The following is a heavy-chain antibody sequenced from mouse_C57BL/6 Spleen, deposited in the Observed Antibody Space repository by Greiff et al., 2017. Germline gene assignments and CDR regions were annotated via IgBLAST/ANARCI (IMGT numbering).Heavy chain of an antibody. D-gene: IGHD2-4*01. CDR2: ISNGGGST. V-gene: IGHV5-12*01. CDR3: ARHDYGDLDY. CDR1: GFTFSDYY. J-gene: IGHJ2*02. Sequence: EVKLVESGGGLVQPGGSLKLSCAASGFTFSDYYMYWVRQTPEKRLEWVAYISNGGGSTYYTDTVKGRFTISRDNAKNTLYLQMGGLKSEDTAMYYCARHDYGDLDYWGQGTSLTVSS.